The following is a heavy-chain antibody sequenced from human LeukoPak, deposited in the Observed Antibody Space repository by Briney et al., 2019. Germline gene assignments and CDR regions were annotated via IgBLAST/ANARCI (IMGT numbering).Heavy chain of an antibody. Sequence: EASVKVSCKASGYTFTSYYMHWVRQAPGQGLEWMGLINPRGSSTSYAQKFQGRLSLTRDMSTSTAYMELSSLRSEDTAAYYCARGARWITMIVVVLGGDAFDIWGQGTMVTVSS. CDR1: GYTFTSYY. V-gene: IGHV1-46*01. CDR2: INPRGSST. D-gene: IGHD3-22*01. J-gene: IGHJ3*02. CDR3: ARGARWITMIVVVLGGDAFDI.